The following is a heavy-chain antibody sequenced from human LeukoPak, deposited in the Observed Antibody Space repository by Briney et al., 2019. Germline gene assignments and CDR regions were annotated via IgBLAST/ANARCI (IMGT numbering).Heavy chain of an antibody. Sequence: GASVKVSCKASGGTFSSYAISWVRQAPGQGLEWMGRIIPILGIANYAQKFQGRVTITADKSTSTAYMELSSLRSEDTAVYYCARDRLYSSSWDFEDYWGQGTLVTVSS. CDR2: IIPILGIA. V-gene: IGHV1-69*04. CDR3: ARDRLYSSSWDFEDY. D-gene: IGHD6-13*01. J-gene: IGHJ4*02. CDR1: GGTFSSYA.